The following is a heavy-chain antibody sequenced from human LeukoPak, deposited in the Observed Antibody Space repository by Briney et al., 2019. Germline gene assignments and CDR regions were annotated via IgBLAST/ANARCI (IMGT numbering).Heavy chain of an antibody. CDR2: IFYSEST. CDR1: GGSISSNSHS. D-gene: IGHD4-17*01. V-gene: IGHV4-39*01. Sequence: SETLSLTCTVSGGSISSNSHSWGWVRQPPGKGLEWVATIFYSESTHYNPSLKSRVTISMDTSKNQFSLKVSSVTAADTAVYYCARHGGDYRNYFDYRGQGTLVTVSS. J-gene: IGHJ4*02. CDR3: ARHGGDYRNYFDY.